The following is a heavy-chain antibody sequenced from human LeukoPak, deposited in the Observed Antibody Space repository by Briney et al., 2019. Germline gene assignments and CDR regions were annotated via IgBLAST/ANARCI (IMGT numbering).Heavy chain of an antibody. V-gene: IGHV3-74*01. CDR2: INSVGSST. CDR3: ASHGVYDAFDI. D-gene: IGHD4-17*01. CDR1: RVTLSYYW. Sequence: GGSLRLSCAASRVTLSYYWVHWVRQAPGKVLLWVSRINSVGSSTSYAASVRGRFTISRDNARNTLYLQMNSLRAEDTAVYYCASHGVYDAFDIWGQGTMVTVSS. J-gene: IGHJ3*02.